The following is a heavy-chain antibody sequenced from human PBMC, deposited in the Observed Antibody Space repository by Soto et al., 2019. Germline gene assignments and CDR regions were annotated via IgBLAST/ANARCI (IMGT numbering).Heavy chain of an antibody. CDR2: IYYSGST. D-gene: IGHD5-12*01. CDR3: ASRIYSGYDYYYYYGMDV. Sequence: SETLSLTCTVSGGSISSYYWSWIRQPPGKGLEWIGYIYYSGSTNYNPSLKSRVTISVDTSKNQFSLKLSSVTAADTAVYYCASRIYSGYDYYYYYGMDVWGQGTTVTVSS. J-gene: IGHJ6*02. V-gene: IGHV4-59*01. CDR1: GGSISSYY.